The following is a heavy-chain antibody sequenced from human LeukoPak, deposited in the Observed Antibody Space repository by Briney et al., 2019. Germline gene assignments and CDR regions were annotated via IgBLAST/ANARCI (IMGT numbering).Heavy chain of an antibody. CDR2: ISAYNGNT. Sequence: ASVKVSCKASGYTFTSYGISWVRQAPGQGLEWMGWISAYNGNTNYAQKLQGRVTMTTDTSTSTAYMELRSLRSDDTAVYYCARSERRDIVATTLGFNWFDPWGQGTLVTVSS. CDR1: GYTFTSYG. V-gene: IGHV1-18*01. D-gene: IGHD5-12*01. J-gene: IGHJ5*02. CDR3: ARSERRDIVATTLGFNWFDP.